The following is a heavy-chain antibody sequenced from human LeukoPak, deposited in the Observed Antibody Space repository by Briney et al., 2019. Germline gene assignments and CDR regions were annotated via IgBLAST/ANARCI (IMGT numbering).Heavy chain of an antibody. CDR3: ARDVTVAGTFTRQNYYYYYMDV. CDR1: GGTFSSYA. CDR2: IIPIIGTA. D-gene: IGHD6-19*01. J-gene: IGHJ6*03. V-gene: IGHV1-69*05. Sequence: SVKVSCKASGGTFSSYAISWVRQAPGQGLEWMGRIIPIIGTANYAQKFQGRVTITTDESTSTAYMELSSLRSEDTAVYYCARDVTVAGTFTRQNYYYYYMDVWGKGTTVTVSS.